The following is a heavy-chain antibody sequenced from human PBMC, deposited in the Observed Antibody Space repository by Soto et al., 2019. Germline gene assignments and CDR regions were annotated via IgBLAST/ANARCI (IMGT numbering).Heavy chain of an antibody. D-gene: IGHD5-12*01. V-gene: IGHV3-30*18. CDR1: GFTFSNYG. J-gene: IGHJ4*02. Sequence: QVQLVESGGGVVQPGKSLRLSCAASGFTFSNYGIHWVRQAPGKGLEWVAVISDDGSNKYYSDSVKGRFTISRDNSKNTLYLQMNSLRAEAPAVYYCAKDSRGYRGYPAYWGQGTLVTVSS. CDR3: AKDSRGYRGYPAY. CDR2: ISDDGSNK.